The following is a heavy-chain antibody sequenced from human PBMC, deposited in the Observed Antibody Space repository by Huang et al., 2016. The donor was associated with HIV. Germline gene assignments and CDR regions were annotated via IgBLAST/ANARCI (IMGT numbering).Heavy chain of an antibody. V-gene: IGHV3-30*03. J-gene: IGHJ1*01. CDR3: ALKGDSSGWEYFRH. CDR2: RSYDGSNK. D-gene: IGHD6-19*01. Sequence: QVQLVESGGGVVQPGRSLRLSCAASGFIFSNYGMHWVRQAPGKVLEGVALRSYDGSNKYYTDAVKGRFSISRDNSKNTLYLQMNSLRAEDTAVYYCALKGDSSGWEYFRHWGQGTLVTVSS. CDR1: GFIFSNYG.